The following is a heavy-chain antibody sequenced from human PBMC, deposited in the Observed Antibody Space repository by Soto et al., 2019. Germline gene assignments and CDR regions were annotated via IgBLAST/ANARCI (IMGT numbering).Heavy chain of an antibody. CDR3: AKVIVVIAAAGDYFDH. CDR2: INSDGSST. D-gene: IGHD2-21*01. V-gene: IGHV3-74*01. CDR1: GFTFSSYW. Sequence: GGSLRLSCASSGFTFSSYWMHWVRQAPGKGLVWVSRINSDGSSTSYADSVKGRFTISRDNAKNTLYLQMDSLRAEDTAVYYCAKVIVVIAAAGDYFDHWGQGTLVTVSS. J-gene: IGHJ4*02.